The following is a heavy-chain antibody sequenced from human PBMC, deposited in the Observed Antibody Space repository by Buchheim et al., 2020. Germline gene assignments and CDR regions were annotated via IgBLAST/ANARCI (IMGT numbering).Heavy chain of an antibody. CDR1: GFTFSSYT. V-gene: IGHV3-21*01. CDR2: ISSSSTYI. D-gene: IGHD3-3*01. J-gene: IGHJ4*02. CDR3: ARGFDFWSGYHYFDY. Sequence: EVQLVESGGGLVKPGGSLRLSCAASGFTFSSYTMNWVRQAPGKGLEWVSSISSSSTYIYYADSVKGRFTISRDNAKNSLYLQMNSLRAEDTAVYYCARGFDFWSGYHYFDYWGQGAL.